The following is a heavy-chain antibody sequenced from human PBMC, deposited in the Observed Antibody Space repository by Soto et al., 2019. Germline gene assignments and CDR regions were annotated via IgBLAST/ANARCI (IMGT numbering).Heavy chain of an antibody. D-gene: IGHD4-17*01. J-gene: IGHJ3*02. CDR1: GGTFSGHT. CDR3: ARAAYGYYPTRLAAFDI. Sequence: SVKVSCKASGGTFSGHTISWVRQAPGQRLEWMGGIIPIFGTANYAQKFQGRVTITADESTSTAYMELSSLRSEDTAAHYRARAAYGYYPTRLAAFDISGQGILLT. V-gene: IGHV1-69*13. CDR2: IIPIFGTA.